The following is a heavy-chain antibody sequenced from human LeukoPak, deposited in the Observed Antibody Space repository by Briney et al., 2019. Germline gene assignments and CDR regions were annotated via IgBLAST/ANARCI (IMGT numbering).Heavy chain of an antibody. J-gene: IGHJ5*02. D-gene: IGHD5-24*01. Sequence: PSETLSLTCAVYGGSFSGYYWSWIRQPPGKGLEWIGEINHSGSTSYNPSLKSRVTISVDTSKNQFSLKLSSVTAADTAVYYCARGVWLRWLQNWFDPWGQGTLVTVSS. CDR1: GGSFSGYY. CDR2: INHSGST. V-gene: IGHV4-34*01. CDR3: ARGVWLRWLQNWFDP.